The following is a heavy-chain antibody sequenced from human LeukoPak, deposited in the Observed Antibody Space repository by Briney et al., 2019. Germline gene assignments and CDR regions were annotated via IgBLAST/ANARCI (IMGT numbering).Heavy chain of an antibody. J-gene: IGHJ3*02. Sequence: ASVKVSCKASGYTFTGYYMHWVRQAPGQGLEWMGWINPNSGGTNYAQKFQGRVTMTRDTSISTAYMELSSLRSDDTAVYYCARDTSGYPPLDAFDIWGQGTMVTVSS. CDR1: GYTFTGYY. CDR3: ARDTSGYPPLDAFDI. CDR2: INPNSGGT. D-gene: IGHD3-22*01. V-gene: IGHV1-2*02.